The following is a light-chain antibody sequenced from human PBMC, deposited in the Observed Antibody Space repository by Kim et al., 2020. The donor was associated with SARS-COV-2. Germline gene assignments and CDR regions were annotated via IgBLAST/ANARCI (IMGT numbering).Light chain of an antibody. CDR3: QQYNDWPLLT. Sequence: IVMTQSPATLSVSPGERVTLSCRASQSVRNNLAWYQQRPGQAPRLLIYDASTRATDISARFSGSGSGTEFTLTIRSLQSEDLAVYYCQQYNDWPLLTFGGGTKWDIK. J-gene: IGKJ4*01. CDR1: QSVRNN. CDR2: DAS. V-gene: IGKV3-15*01.